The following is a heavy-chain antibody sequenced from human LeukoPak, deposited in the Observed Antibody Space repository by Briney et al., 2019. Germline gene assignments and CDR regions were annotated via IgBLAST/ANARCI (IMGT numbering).Heavy chain of an antibody. V-gene: IGHV4-39*01. CDR2: GHYSANT. CDR1: GGSISSISGGPHY. Sequence: SETLSLPCTVSGGSISSISGGPHYWGWIRQPPGKGLEWIGSGHYSANTYNPSLRSRVTISIDTSKNQFSLRVSSVTAADTAVYYCARHGHHGDHDCWGQGILVTVSS. CDR3: ARHGHHGDHDC. J-gene: IGHJ4*02. D-gene: IGHD2-21*02.